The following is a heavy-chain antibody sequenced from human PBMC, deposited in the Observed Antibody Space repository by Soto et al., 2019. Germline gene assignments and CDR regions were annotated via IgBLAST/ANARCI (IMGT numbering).Heavy chain of an antibody. J-gene: IGHJ3*02. V-gene: IGHV3-48*02. Sequence: GGSLRLSCAASGFTFSSYSMNWIRQAPGRGLEWVSYITTSGNTIYYADSVEGRFTISRDDAKSSLSLQMNSLRDEDTAVYYCVRDHDYAFDIWGQGTMVTVSS. CDR1: GFTFSSYS. D-gene: IGHD3-16*01. CDR2: ITTSGNTI. CDR3: VRDHDYAFDI.